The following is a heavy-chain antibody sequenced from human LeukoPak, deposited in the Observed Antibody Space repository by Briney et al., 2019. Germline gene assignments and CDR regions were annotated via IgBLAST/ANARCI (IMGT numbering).Heavy chain of an antibody. CDR3: ARGNPTITMAWGNALDI. CDR2: FNPSGDT. J-gene: IGHJ3*02. V-gene: IGHV4-34*01. CDR1: GMSFNFYS. D-gene: IGHD3-10*01. Sequence: PSETLSLTCGVSGMSFNFYSWTWIRQTPGKGLEWIGEFNPSGDTNYNPSLKTRVTISVDTSKNQFSLNLRSVTVGDTAVYYCARGNPTITMAWGNALDIWGRGAMVTVSS.